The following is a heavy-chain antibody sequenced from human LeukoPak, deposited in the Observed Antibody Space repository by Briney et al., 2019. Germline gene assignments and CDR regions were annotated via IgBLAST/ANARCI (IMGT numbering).Heavy chain of an antibody. Sequence: SETLSPTCTVSGGSISSSSYYWGWIRQPAGKGLEWIGRIYTSGSTNYNPSLKSRVTMSVDTSKNQFSLKLSSVTAADTAVYYCARDVVGYSSSWYPENWFDPWGQGTLVTVSS. J-gene: IGHJ5*02. CDR3: ARDVVGYSSSWYPENWFDP. CDR2: IYTSGST. CDR1: GGSISSSSYY. D-gene: IGHD6-13*01. V-gene: IGHV4-61*02.